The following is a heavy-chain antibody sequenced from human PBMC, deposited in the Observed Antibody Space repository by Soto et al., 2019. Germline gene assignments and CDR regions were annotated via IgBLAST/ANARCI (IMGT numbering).Heavy chain of an antibody. CDR3: ATGGRGVIITSYYYMDV. CDR1: GGSISSSSYY. V-gene: IGHV4-39*01. CDR2: IYYSGST. J-gene: IGHJ6*03. D-gene: IGHD3-10*01. Sequence: PSETLSLTCTVSGGSISSSSYYWGWIRQPPGKGLEWIGSIYYSGSTYYNPSLKSRVTISVDTSKNQFSLKLSSVTAADTAVYYCATGGRGVIITSYYYMDVWGKGTTVTVSS.